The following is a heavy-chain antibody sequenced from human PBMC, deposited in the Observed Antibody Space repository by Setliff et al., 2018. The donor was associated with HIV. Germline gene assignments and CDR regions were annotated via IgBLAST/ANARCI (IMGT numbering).Heavy chain of an antibody. CDR1: GFTFSIYA. CDR3: AKDRGDEYFQH. D-gene: IGHD2-21*02. CDR2: ISGSGGST. V-gene: IGHV3-23*01. Sequence: QPGGSLRLSCATSGFTFSIYAMSWVRQVPGKGLEWVSAISGSGGSTYYADSVKGRFTISRDNSKNTLYLQMDSLRGEDTAVYYCAKDRGDEYFQHWGQGTLVTVSS. J-gene: IGHJ1*01.